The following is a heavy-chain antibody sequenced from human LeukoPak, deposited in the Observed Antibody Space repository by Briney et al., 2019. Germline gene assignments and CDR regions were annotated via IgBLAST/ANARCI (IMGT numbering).Heavy chain of an antibody. D-gene: IGHD5-24*01. CDR2: SNAGNGNT. V-gene: IGHV1-3*02. CDR3: ARDGGGGYNLDY. CDR1: GGTFSSYA. J-gene: IGHJ4*02. Sequence: ASVKVSCKASGGTFSSYAISWVRQAPGQGLEWMGWSNAGNGNTKYSQDFQGRVTITRDTSASTVYMELSSLRSEDMAVYYCARDGGGGYNLDYWGQGTLVTVSS.